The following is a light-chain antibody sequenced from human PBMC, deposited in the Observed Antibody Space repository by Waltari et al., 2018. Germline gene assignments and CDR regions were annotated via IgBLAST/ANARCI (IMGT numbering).Light chain of an antibody. J-gene: IGKJ4*01. CDR3: QQYHTTPLT. CDR1: QNVLYSSNNKNY. CDR2: WAS. V-gene: IGKV4-1*01. Sequence: DIVMTQSPDSLAVSLGERATINCKSSQNVLYSSNNKNYLAWYQQKPGQTPKLLIYWASTREIGVPDRFSGSGSGTDFTLTISSLQAEDVAVYYCQQYHTTPLTFGGGTKVEIK.